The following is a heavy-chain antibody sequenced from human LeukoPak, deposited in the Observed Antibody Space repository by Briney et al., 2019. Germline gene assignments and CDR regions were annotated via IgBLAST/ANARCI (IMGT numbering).Heavy chain of an antibody. CDR1: GGSISSGGYS. Sequence: SQTLSLTCAVSGGSISSGGYSWSWTRQPPGKGLEWIGYIYHSGSTYYNPSLKSRVTISVDRSKNQFSLKLSSVTAADTAVYYCARLNDYWYYFDYWGQGTLVTVCS. CDR2: IYHSGST. J-gene: IGHJ4*02. CDR3: ARLNDYWYYFDY. D-gene: IGHD2-8*02. V-gene: IGHV4-30-2*01.